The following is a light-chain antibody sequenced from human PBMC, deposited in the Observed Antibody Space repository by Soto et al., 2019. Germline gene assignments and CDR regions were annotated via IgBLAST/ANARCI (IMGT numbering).Light chain of an antibody. V-gene: IGKV1-5*03. J-gene: IGKJ2*01. CDR3: QQYNSRYT. CDR1: QSISSW. Sequence: DIQMTQSPSTLSASVGDRVTITCRASQSISSWLAWYQQKPGKAPKLLIYKASSLESGVPSRFSGSGAGTESTLTLSSLQPDDFATYYCQQYNSRYTFGQGTKLEIK. CDR2: KAS.